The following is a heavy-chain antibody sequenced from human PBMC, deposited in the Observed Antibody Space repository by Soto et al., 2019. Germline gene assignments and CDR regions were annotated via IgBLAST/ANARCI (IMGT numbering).Heavy chain of an antibody. D-gene: IGHD3-3*01. Sequence: PSETLSLTCTVSGGSISSSSYYWGWIRQPPGKGLEWIGSIYYSGSTYYNPSLKSRVTISIDTSKNQFSLKLSSVTAADTAVYYCARYPNGNDFWSPRIAFDIWGQGTMVTVSS. V-gene: IGHV4-39*01. CDR1: GGSISSSSYY. J-gene: IGHJ3*02. CDR3: ARYPNGNDFWSPRIAFDI. CDR2: IYYSGST.